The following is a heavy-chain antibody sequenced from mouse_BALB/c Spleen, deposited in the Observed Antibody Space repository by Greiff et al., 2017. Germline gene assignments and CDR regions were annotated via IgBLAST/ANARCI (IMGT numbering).Heavy chain of an antibody. D-gene: IGHD2-10*02. CDR2: ISSGGSDT. V-gene: IGHV5-6-4*01. J-gene: IGHJ4*01. Sequence: EVQLVESGGGLVKPGGSLKLSCAASGFTFSSYTMSWVRQTPEKRLEWVATISSGGSDTYYPDSVKGRFTISRDNAKNTLYLHMSSLTSEDTAIYYCTCDLEYDNSHAIDYWGQGTSGTVSS. CDR1: GFTFSSYT. CDR3: TCDLEYDNSHAIDY.